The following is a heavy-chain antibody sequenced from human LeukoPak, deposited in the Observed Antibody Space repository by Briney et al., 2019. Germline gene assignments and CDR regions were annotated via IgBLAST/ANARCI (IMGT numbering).Heavy chain of an antibody. V-gene: IGHV3-7*01. CDR3: ARDKIVGATFFDY. CDR2: IKQDGREK. D-gene: IGHD1-26*01. Sequence: GXSLRLSCAASGFTLNTYWMSWVRQAPGKGLEWVANIKQDGREKYYVDSGKGRFTISRDNAKNSLYLQMDSLRAEDTAVYYCARDKIVGATFFDYWGQGTLVTVSS. J-gene: IGHJ4*02. CDR1: GFTLNTYW.